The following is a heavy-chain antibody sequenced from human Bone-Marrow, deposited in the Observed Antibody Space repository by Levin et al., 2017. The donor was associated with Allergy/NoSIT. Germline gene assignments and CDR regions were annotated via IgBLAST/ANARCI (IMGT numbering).Heavy chain of an antibody. D-gene: IGHD5-12*01. CDR1: GFALCPSV. CDR3: ARVSGLSGYDLAH. CDR2: ISHDGADQ. J-gene: IGHJ4*01. V-gene: IGHV3-33*05. Sequence: LSLTCVGSGFALCPSVVHWVRQGPGKGLEWVAFISHDGADQEYANSVKGRFTVSREHSKNTIFLQMNSLRVQDPGVYFCARVSGLSGYDLAHWGHGTHVAVSS.